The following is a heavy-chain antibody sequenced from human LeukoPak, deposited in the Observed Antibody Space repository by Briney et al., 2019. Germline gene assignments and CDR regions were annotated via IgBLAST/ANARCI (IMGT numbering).Heavy chain of an antibody. D-gene: IGHD6-13*01. CDR3: AKDLAAAKVFDY. CDR2: ISWNSGSI. J-gene: IGHJ4*02. CDR1: GLTFDDYA. Sequence: GGSLRLSCAASGLTFDDYAMPWVRQAPGKGLEWVSGISWNSGSIGYADSVKGRFTISRDNAKNSLYLQMNSLRAEDTALYYCAKDLAAAKVFDYWGQGTLVTVSS. V-gene: IGHV3-9*01.